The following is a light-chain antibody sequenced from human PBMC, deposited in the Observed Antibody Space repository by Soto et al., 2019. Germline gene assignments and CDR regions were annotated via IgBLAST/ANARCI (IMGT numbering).Light chain of an antibody. CDR2: DVS. J-gene: IGLJ1*01. V-gene: IGLV2-14*01. CDR1: SSDVGGYNY. Sequence: QSVLAQPASVSGSPGQSITISCTGTSSDVGGYNYVSWYQQHPGKAPKLMIYDVSNRPSGVSNRFSGSKSGNTASLTISGLQAEVEADYYCSSYTSSSTSLYVFGTGTKVTVL. CDR3: SSYTSSSTSLYV.